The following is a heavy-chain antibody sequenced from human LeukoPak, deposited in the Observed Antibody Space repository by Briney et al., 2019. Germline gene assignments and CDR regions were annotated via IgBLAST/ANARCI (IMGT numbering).Heavy chain of an antibody. Sequence: GGSLRLSCAASGFTFSNAWMTWVRQAPGKGLEWVGRIKSKTDGGTTDHAAPVKGRFSISRDDSKNTLYLQMNSLKIEDTAVYYCSRGPDAWGQGTLVVVSS. CDR1: GFTFSNAW. CDR2: IKSKTDGGTT. J-gene: IGHJ4*02. V-gene: IGHV3-15*01. D-gene: IGHD5-24*01. CDR3: SRGPDA.